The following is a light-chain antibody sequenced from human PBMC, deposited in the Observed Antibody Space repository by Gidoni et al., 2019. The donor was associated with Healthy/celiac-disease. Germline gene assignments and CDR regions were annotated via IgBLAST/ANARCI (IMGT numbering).Light chain of an antibody. Sequence: DIQMTQSPSSLSASVGDRVTITCRASQSISNYLNWYQHKPGKAPKLLIYAASSLQSEVPSRFSSSGSGTDFTLTISSLQPEDFATYYCQQSYSTPWTFGQGTKVEIK. CDR1: QSISNY. CDR2: AAS. V-gene: IGKV1-39*01. CDR3: QQSYSTPWT. J-gene: IGKJ1*01.